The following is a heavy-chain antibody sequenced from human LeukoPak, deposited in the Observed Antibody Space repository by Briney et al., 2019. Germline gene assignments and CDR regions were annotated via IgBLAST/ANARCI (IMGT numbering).Heavy chain of an antibody. J-gene: IGHJ4*02. CDR3: ARWHTVRGVLIDY. D-gene: IGHD3-10*01. Sequence: DSVKGQFTISRDNSKNTVSLQMNSLRAEDTALYYCARWHTVRGVLIDYWGQGTLVTVSS. V-gene: IGHV3-23*01.